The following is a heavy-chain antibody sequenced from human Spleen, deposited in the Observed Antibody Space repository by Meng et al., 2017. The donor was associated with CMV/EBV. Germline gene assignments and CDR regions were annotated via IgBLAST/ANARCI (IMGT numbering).Heavy chain of an antibody. D-gene: IGHD1-1*01. CDR2: MNPNRGNT. CDR1: GYTFTSYD. V-gene: IGHV1-8*01. CDR3: AILPPRYNWDDVPTRAFDT. Sequence: ASVKVSCKASGYTFTSYDINWVRQATGQGLEWMGWMNPNRGNTGYAQKFQGRVTMTRNTSISTAYMELSSLRSEDTAVYYCAILPPRYNWDDVPTRAFDTWGQGTMVTVSS. J-gene: IGHJ3*02.